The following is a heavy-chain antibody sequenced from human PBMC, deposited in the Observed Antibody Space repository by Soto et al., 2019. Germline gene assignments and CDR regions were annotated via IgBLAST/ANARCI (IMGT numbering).Heavy chain of an antibody. V-gene: IGHV3-66*01. CDR2: VYTGGST. Sequence: EVQLVESGGGLVQPGGSLRLSCAASGFTVNSYYMSWVRQAPGKGLEWVSVVYTGGSTYYTDSVKGRFTISRDNSKNTLYLQMSTLRAEDTAVYYCARGTGGATAMNYWGQGTLVTVSS. J-gene: IGHJ4*02. CDR3: ARGTGGATAMNY. CDR1: GFTVNSYY. D-gene: IGHD5-12*01.